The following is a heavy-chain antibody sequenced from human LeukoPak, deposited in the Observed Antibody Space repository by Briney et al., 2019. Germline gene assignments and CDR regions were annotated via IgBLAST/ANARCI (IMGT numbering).Heavy chain of an antibody. J-gene: IGHJ6*03. Sequence: PGGSLRLSCAASGFTFSSYAMTWVRQAPGKGLEWVSAISGSGGSTYYADSVKGRFTISRDNSKNTLYLQMNSLRAEDTAVYYCAKDSGPTTFDYYYYMDVWGKGTTVTVSS. V-gene: IGHV3-23*01. CDR1: GFTFSSYA. D-gene: IGHD1-1*01. CDR2: ISGSGGST. CDR3: AKDSGPTTFDYYYYMDV.